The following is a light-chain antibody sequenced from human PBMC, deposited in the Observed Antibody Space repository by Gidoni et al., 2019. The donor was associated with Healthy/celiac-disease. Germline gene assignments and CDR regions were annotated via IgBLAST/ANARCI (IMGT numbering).Light chain of an antibody. CDR1: QSVSSSY. Sequence: DIVLTQSPGTLSLSPGERATLSCRASQSVSSSYLSWYQQQPGQAPRLLIYGASSRATGIPDRFSGSGSGKDFTLTSSRLEPEDLAVYYCQQYGSSYTFGHXTKLEIK. J-gene: IGKJ2*01. CDR2: GAS. V-gene: IGKV3-20*01. CDR3: QQYGSSYT.